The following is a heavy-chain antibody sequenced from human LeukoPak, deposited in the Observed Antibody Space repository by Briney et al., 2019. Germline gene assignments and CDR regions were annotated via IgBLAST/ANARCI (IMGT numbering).Heavy chain of an antibody. V-gene: IGHV4-39*07. CDR1: GGSISSSSYY. Sequence: SETLSLTCTVSGGSISSSSYYWGWIRQPPGKGLEWIGSIYYSGSTYYNPSLKSRVTISVDTSKNQFSLKLSSVTAADTAVYYCARREESFGQIDYWGQGTLVTVSS. CDR2: IYYSGST. CDR3: ARREESFGQIDY. J-gene: IGHJ4*02. D-gene: IGHD3-10*01.